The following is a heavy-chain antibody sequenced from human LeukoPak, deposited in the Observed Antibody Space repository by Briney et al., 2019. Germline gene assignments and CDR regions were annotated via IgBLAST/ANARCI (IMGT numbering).Heavy chain of an antibody. CDR3: ARADCSSSDCSLRSSWFDP. CDR1: GFTLSNYD. CDR2: YSTSSRYI. D-gene: IGHD2-2*01. J-gene: IGHJ5*02. Sequence: PGGSLRLSCAASGFTLSNYDMNWVRQSPGKGLEWVSSYSTSSRYIYYKDSVRGRFTISRDDAKNSLYLEMNSLRAEDTAVYYCARADCSSSDCSLRSSWFDPWGQGTLVTVSS. V-gene: IGHV3-21*01.